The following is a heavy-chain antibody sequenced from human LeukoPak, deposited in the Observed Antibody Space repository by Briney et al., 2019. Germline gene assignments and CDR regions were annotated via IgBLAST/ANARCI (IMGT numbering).Heavy chain of an antibody. CDR2: IKYDGSEN. CDR1: GFTLSDYW. V-gene: IGHV3-7*01. CDR3: ARDSRGYSYGPNTDY. Sequence: PGGSLRLLWAASGFTLSDYWITCVRQARGRGLEWVANIKYDGSENYYVDSVKGRFTISRDISRNSLYLQMDSLRVEDTAMYYCARDSRGYSYGPNTDYWGQGTLVAVSS. J-gene: IGHJ4*02. D-gene: IGHD5-18*01.